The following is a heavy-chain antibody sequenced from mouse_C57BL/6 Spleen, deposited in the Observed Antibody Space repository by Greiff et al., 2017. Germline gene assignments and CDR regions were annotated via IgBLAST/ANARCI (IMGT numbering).Heavy chain of an antibody. CDR2: INPNNGGT. V-gene: IGHV1-18*01. CDR1: GYTFTDYN. CDR3: ARGGSSWDVGYFDV. J-gene: IGHJ1*03. Sequence: VQLQQSGPELVKPGASVKIPCKASGYTFTDYNMDWVKQSHGKSLEWIGDINPNNGGTIYNQKFKGKATLTVDKSSSTAYMELRSLTSEDTAVYYCARGGSSWDVGYFDVWGTGTTVTVSS. D-gene: IGHD4-1*01.